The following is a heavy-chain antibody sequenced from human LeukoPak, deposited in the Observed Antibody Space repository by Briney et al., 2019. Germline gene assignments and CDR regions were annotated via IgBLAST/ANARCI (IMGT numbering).Heavy chain of an antibody. V-gene: IGHV4-39*01. Sequence: SETLSLICTVSGGSISNNNYYWGWIRQPPGKGLEWIGSISYGGSTSYNPSLKSRLTISVDTSKNQFSLKLRSVTAADTAVYYCARVYSRARSSSWYPTGYWGQGTLVTVSS. CDR2: ISYGGST. D-gene: IGHD6-13*01. CDR1: GGSISNNNYY. CDR3: ARVYSRARSSSWYPTGY. J-gene: IGHJ4*02.